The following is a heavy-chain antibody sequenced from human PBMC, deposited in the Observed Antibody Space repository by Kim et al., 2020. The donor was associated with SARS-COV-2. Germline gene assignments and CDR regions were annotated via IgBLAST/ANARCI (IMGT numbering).Heavy chain of an antibody. D-gene: IGHD2-15*01. V-gene: IGHV3-30*18. CDR3: AKSYTTQSFDY. J-gene: IGHJ4*02. CDR2: ISYDGSNK. CDR1: GFTFSSYG. Sequence: GGSLRLSCAASGFTFSSYGMHWVRQAPGKGLEWVAVISYDGSNKYYADSVKGRFTISRDNSKNTLYLQMNSLRAEDTAVYYCAKSYTTQSFDYWGQGTLVTVSS.